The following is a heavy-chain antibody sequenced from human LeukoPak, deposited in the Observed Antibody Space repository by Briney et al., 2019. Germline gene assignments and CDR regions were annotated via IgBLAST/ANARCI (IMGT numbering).Heavy chain of an antibody. CDR3: ARDCSGGSCQYGMDV. J-gene: IGHJ6*02. CDR2: IGTAGDT. Sequence: GGSLRLSCAASGFTFSSYDMHWVRQAPGKGLEWVSAIGTAGDTYYPGSVKGRFTISRENAKNSLYLQMNSLRAGDTAVYYCARDCSGGSCQYGMDVWGQGTTVTVSS. CDR1: GFTFSSYD. D-gene: IGHD2-15*01. V-gene: IGHV3-13*01.